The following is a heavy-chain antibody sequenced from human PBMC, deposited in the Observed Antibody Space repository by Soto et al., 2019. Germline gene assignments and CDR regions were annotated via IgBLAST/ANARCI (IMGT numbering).Heavy chain of an antibody. CDR2: LSGNGFTT. CDR1: GFTFGSYA. J-gene: IGHJ6*03. D-gene: IGHD2-2*01. CDR3: AKALRPSLNFFYYMDV. V-gene: IGHV3-23*01. Sequence: EVQLLESGGGLVQPGGSLRLSCVVSGFTFGSYAMSWVRQAPGKGPEWVAILSGNGFTTYYADSVKGRFTISGDKCKSTLFLQMNSLRADDTGVYYCAKALRPSLNFFYYMDVWGRGTSVTVS.